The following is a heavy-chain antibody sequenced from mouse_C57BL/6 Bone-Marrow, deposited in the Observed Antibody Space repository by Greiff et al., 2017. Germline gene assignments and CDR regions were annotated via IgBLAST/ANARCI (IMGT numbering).Heavy chain of an antibody. J-gene: IGHJ2*01. CDR2: IHPNSGST. D-gene: IGHD3-3*01. CDR1: GYTFTSYW. V-gene: IGHV1-64*01. CDR3: AREGLGYRY. Sequence: VQLQQPGAELVKPGASVKLSCKASGYTFTSYWMHWVKQRPGQGLEWIGMIHPNSGSTNYNEKFKSKATLTVYKSSSTAYMQLSSLASEDSAVYYSAREGLGYRYWGQGTTLTVSS.